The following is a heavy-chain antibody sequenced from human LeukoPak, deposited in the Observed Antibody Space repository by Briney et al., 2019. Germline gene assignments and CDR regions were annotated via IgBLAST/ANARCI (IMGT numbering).Heavy chain of an antibody. Sequence: AVRVSSKASRGTFSIYTIRWGRPTPGQGLEWMGRIIPILGIANYAQKFQGRVTITADKSTSTAYMELSSLRSEDTAVYYCATWCYVEWGQGTLVTVSS. CDR3: ATWCYVE. CDR1: RGTFSIYT. J-gene: IGHJ4*02. V-gene: IGHV1-69*02. D-gene: IGHD4/OR15-4a*01. CDR2: IIPILGIA.